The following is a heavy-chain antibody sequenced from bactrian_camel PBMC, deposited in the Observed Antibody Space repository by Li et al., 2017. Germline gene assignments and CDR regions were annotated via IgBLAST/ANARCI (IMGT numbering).Heavy chain of an antibody. V-gene: IGHV3S10*01. CDR2: IDGDGNA. J-gene: IGHJ6*01. CDR1: AYSRCSYD. Sequence: DVQLVESGGGSVQTGGSLRLSCAASSAYSRCSYDMSWYRQAPGKEREFVSSIDGDGNAKYADSVKGRFTISKDNAKNILYLQMDSLKREDTAIYYCATERRLQCPYRVADFGYWGQGTQVTVS. CDR3: ATERRLQCPYRVADFGY. D-gene: IGHD2*01.